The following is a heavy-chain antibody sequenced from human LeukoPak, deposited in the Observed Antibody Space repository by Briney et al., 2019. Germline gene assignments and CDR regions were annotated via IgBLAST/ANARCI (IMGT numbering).Heavy chain of an antibody. D-gene: IGHD2-2*03. CDR3: ARDGDHGYYYYYYMDV. CDR2: IYTSGST. CDR1: GGSISSGSYY. J-gene: IGHJ6*03. Sequence: SETLSLTCTVSGGSISSGSYYWSWIRQPAGKGLEWIGRIYTSGSTNYNPSLKSRVTISVDTSKNQFSLKLSSVTAADTAVYYCARDGDHGYYYYYYMDVWGKGTTVTISS. V-gene: IGHV4-61*02.